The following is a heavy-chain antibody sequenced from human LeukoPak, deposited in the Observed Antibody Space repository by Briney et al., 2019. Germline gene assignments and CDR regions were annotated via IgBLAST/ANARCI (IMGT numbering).Heavy chain of an antibody. CDR3: ARRSPYCSSTSCYTSQTFYYMDV. CDR2: ISYSGST. D-gene: IGHD2-2*02. J-gene: IGHJ6*03. V-gene: IGHV4-59*12. Sequence: PSETLSLTCTVSGGSISSYYWSWIRQPPGKGLEWIGYISYSGSTNYNPSLKSRVTISVDTSKNQFSLKLSSVTAADTAVYYCARRSPYCSSTSCYTSQTFYYMDVWGKGTTVTVSS. CDR1: GGSISSYY.